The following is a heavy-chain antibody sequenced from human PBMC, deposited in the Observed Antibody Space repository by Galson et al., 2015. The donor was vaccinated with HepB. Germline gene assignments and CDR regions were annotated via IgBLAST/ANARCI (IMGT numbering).Heavy chain of an antibody. J-gene: IGHJ6*02. CDR2: VLSSGSA. CDR3: ASSLVVPAGIEYYYYGMDV. V-gene: IGHV4-39*07. D-gene: IGHD2-2*01. CDR1: GDSIGRSNSY. Sequence: ETLSLTCTVSGDSIGRSNSYWGWIRQPPGKGLEWIGSVLSSGSAYYKSSLRSRITVSLDTSKNQFSLKLSSVTAADTAVYYCASSLVVPAGIEYYYYGMDVRGQGTTVTVSS.